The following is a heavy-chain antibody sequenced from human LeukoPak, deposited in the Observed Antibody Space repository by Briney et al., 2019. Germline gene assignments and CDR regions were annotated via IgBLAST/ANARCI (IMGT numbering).Heavy chain of an antibody. CDR3: ARDDLTNGYNGNF. CDR1: GFTFRRYS. V-gene: IGHV3-48*01. Sequence: GGSLRLSCAASGFTFRRYSMNWIRQAPGKGLEWISYINEGSNNIFYADCVEGRFTISRDNAKNSLHLQMNSLRVDDTAVYYCARDDLTNGYNGNFWGQGTLVTVSS. J-gene: IGHJ4*02. D-gene: IGHD5-24*01. CDR2: INEGSNNI.